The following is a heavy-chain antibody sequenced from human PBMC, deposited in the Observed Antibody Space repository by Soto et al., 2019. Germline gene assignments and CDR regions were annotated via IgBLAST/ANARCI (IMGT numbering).Heavy chain of an antibody. J-gene: IGHJ4*02. CDR2: IYYSGST. Sequence: QLQLQESGPGLVKPSETLSLTCTVSGGSISSSSYYWGWIRQPPGKGLGWIGSIYYSGSTYYNPSLKSRVTISADTSKNQFSLKLSSVTAADTAVYYCARQLREFGYWGQGTLVTVSS. V-gene: IGHV4-39*01. CDR1: GGSISSSSYY. CDR3: ARQLREFGY.